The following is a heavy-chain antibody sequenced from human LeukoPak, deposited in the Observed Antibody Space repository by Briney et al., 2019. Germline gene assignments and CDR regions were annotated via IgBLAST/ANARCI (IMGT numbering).Heavy chain of an antibody. Sequence: GGSLRLSCAASGFTFMSYTMNWVRQAPGKGLEWVASLSSGSTHISYADSVKGRFTVSRDNAKNSLYLQMNSLRAEDTAVYYCAGDTLRDYYFEYWGQGTLVTVSS. CDR1: GFTFMSYT. J-gene: IGHJ4*02. CDR3: AGDTLRDYYFEY. CDR2: LSSGSTHI. V-gene: IGHV3-21*01.